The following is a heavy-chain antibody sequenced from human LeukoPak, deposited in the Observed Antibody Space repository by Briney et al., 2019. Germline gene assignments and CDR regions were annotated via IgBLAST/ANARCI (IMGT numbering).Heavy chain of an antibody. CDR1: GFTFSSYG. Sequence: GRSLRLYCAASGFTFSSYGMQWVRQAPGKGLEWVAVIWYDGSNKYYADSVKGRFTISRDNSKNTLYLQMNSLRAEDTAVYYCARDDDDFWSGYPYGMDVWGQGTTVTVSS. D-gene: IGHD3-3*01. CDR2: IWYDGSNK. V-gene: IGHV3-33*01. J-gene: IGHJ6*02. CDR3: ARDDDDFWSGYPYGMDV.